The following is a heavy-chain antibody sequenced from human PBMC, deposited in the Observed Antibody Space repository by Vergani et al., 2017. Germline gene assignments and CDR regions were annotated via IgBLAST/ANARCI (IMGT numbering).Heavy chain of an antibody. D-gene: IGHD3-22*01. J-gene: IGHJ4*02. Sequence: EVQLVESGGGLVKPGGSLRLSCAASGFTFSNAWMSWVRQAPGKGLEWVGRIKSRTDGGTTDYAAPVKGRFTISRDDSKNTLYLQMNSLKTEDTAVYYGTTDDSSGYYSVDYWGQGTLVTVSS. V-gene: IGHV3-15*01. CDR1: GFTFSNAW. CDR3: TTDDSSGYYSVDY. CDR2: IKSRTDGGTT.